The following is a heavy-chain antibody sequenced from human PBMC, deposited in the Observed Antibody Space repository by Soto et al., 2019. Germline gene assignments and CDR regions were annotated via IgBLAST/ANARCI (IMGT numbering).Heavy chain of an antibody. CDR2: IYYSGST. D-gene: IGHD6-19*01. V-gene: IGHV4-30-4*01. Sequence: SETLSLTCTVSGGPISSGDYYWSWIRQPPWKGLEWIGYIYYSGSTYYNPSLKSRVTISVDTSKNQFSLKLSSVTAADTAVYYCARDFQWYFDYWGQGXLVTVSS. J-gene: IGHJ4*02. CDR3: ARDFQWYFDY. CDR1: GGPISSGDYY.